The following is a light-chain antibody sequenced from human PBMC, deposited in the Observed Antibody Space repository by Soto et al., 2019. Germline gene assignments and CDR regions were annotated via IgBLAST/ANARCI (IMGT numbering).Light chain of an antibody. CDR1: QSVSSSY. J-gene: IGKJ5*01. CDR2: GAS. Sequence: EIVLTQSPATLSASPGERATLSCRASQSVSSSYLAWYQQKPGQAPSLLIYGASRMSTGIPGRFSGSGSVTDFTLTISRLQPEDFAAYYCQQYDSSSFTFGQGTRLEIK. CDR3: QQYDSSSFT. V-gene: IGKV3-20*01.